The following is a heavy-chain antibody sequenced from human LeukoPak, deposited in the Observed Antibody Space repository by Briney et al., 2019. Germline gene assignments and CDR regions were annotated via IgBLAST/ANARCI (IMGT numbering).Heavy chain of an antibody. J-gene: IGHJ5*02. V-gene: IGHV1-69*13. CDR3: ARVGTVAGTIWFDP. CDR2: IIPIFGTA. Sequence: SVTVSCTASGGTFSSYAISWVRQAPGQGLEWMGGIIPIFGTANYAQKFQGRVTITADESTSTAYMELSSLRSEDTAVYYCARVGTVAGTIWFDPWGQGTLVTVSS. D-gene: IGHD6-19*01. CDR1: GGTFSSYA.